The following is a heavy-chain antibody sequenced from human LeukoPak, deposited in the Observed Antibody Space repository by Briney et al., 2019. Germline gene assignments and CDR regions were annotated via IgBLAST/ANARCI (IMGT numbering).Heavy chain of an antibody. Sequence: PGGSLRLSCAPSGFTFSSYAMSWVRQAPGKGLEWVSVISGSGGTTYYAASVKVRFTISRDKTKNTLYLQMNSLRADDTAVYYCAKDDYSDYSPDYWGQGTLVTVSS. CDR1: GFTFSSYA. J-gene: IGHJ4*02. CDR2: ISGSGGTT. CDR3: AKDDYSDYSPDY. V-gene: IGHV3-23*01. D-gene: IGHD4-11*01.